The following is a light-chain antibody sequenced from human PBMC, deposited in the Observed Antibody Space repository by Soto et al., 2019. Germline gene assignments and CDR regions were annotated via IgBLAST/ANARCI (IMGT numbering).Light chain of an antibody. V-gene: IGLV1-40*01. Sequence: QPVLTQPPSVSGAPGQRVTISCTGSSSNIGAGYDVHWYQQLPGTAPKLLIYGNSNRPSGVPDRFSGSKSGTSASLAITGLQAEDEADYYCQSYDSSLGAHGVFGGGTKLTVL. CDR3: QSYDSSLGAHGV. CDR1: SSNIGAGYD. CDR2: GNS. J-gene: IGLJ3*02.